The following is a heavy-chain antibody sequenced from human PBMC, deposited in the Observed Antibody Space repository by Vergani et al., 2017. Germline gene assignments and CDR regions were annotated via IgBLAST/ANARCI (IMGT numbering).Heavy chain of an antibody. CDR3: ARDWGVGINYYGSGSYTKRPNYGMDV. D-gene: IGHD3-10*01. CDR2: IDPSDSYT. Sequence: EVQLVQSGAEVKKPGESLRISCKGSGYSFTSYWISWVRQMPGKGLEWMGRIDPSDSYTNYSPSFQGHVTISADKSISTAYLQWSSLKASDTAMYYCARDWGVGINYYGSGSYTKRPNYGMDVWGQGTTVTVSS. CDR1: GYSFTSYW. V-gene: IGHV5-10-1*01. J-gene: IGHJ6*02.